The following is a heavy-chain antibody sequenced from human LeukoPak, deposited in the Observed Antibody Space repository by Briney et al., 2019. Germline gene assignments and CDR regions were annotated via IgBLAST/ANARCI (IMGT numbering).Heavy chain of an antibody. J-gene: IGHJ6*02. V-gene: IGHV3-23*01. CDR3: AKIRVPAAIYVPMDV. CDR1: GFTFSTYV. Sequence: GGSLRLSCAASGFTFSTYVMSWVRQAPGKGLEWVSTISASGIGTYYADSVKGRFTISRDNSKNTLYLQMNSLRAEDTAVYYCAKIRVPAAIYVPMDVWGQGTTVTVSS. D-gene: IGHD2-2*01. CDR2: ISASGIGT.